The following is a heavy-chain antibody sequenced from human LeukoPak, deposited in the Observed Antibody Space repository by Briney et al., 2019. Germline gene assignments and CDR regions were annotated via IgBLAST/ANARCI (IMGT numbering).Heavy chain of an antibody. J-gene: IGHJ4*02. CDR2: ISGSGGST. D-gene: IGHD6-19*01. Sequence: GGSLRLSCAASGFTFSSYAMSWVRQAPGKGLEWVSAISGSGGSTSYADSVKGRFTISRDNSKNTLYLQMHSLRPDDTAVYYCARDPSGTRYYFDYWGQGTLVTVSS. CDR1: GFTFSSYA. CDR3: ARDPSGTRYYFDY. V-gene: IGHV3-23*01.